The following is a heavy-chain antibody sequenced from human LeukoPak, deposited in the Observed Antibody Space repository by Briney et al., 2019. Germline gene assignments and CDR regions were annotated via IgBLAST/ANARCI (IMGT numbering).Heavy chain of an antibody. Sequence: SVKVSCKVSGGTFSSYAISWVRQAPGQGLEWMGGIIPIFGTANYAQKFQGRVTITADESTSTAYMELSSLRSEDTAVYYCARGGGSGYYRSAFDIWGQGTMVTVSS. J-gene: IGHJ3*02. CDR2: IIPIFGTA. D-gene: IGHD3-22*01. CDR3: ARGGGSGYYRSAFDI. CDR1: GGTFSSYA. V-gene: IGHV1-69*13.